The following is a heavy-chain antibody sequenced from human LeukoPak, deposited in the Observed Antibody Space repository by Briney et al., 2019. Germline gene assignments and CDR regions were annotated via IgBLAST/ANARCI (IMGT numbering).Heavy chain of an antibody. V-gene: IGHV4-59*12. CDR3: ARDGRDGYNLGY. J-gene: IGHJ4*02. D-gene: IGHD5-24*01. CDR2: IYYSGST. Sequence: SQTLSLTCTVSGGSISSYYWSWIRQPPGKGLEWIGYIYYSGSTNYNPSLKSRVTISVDTSNNQFSLKLTSMTAADTAVYYCARDGRDGYNLGYWGQGTLVTVSS. CDR1: GGSISSYY.